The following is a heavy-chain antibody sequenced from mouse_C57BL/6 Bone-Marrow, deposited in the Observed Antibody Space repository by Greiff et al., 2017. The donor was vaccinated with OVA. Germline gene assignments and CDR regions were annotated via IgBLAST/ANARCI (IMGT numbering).Heavy chain of an antibody. V-gene: IGHV5-17*01. Sequence: EVQLEESGGGLVKPGGSLKLSCAASGFTFSDYGMHWVRQAPEKGLEWVAYISSGSSTIYYADTVKGRFTISRDNAKNTLFLQMTRLRSEDTAMYYCARAFYYGSSYENFDVWGTGTTVTVSS. J-gene: IGHJ1*03. D-gene: IGHD1-1*01. CDR2: ISSGSSTI. CDR3: ARAFYYGSSYENFDV. CDR1: GFTFSDYG.